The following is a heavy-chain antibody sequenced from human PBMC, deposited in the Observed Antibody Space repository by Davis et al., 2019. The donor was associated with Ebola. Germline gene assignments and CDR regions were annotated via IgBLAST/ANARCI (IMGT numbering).Heavy chain of an antibody. J-gene: IGHJ6*02. CDR2: IYDHST. V-gene: IGHV3-66*01. D-gene: IGHD3-22*01. CDR1: GFTVSSNH. CDR3: ARGGATDYYDSSGYYWYYYYYGMDV. Sequence: GESLKISCAASGFTVSSNHMSWVRQAPGKGLEWVSVIYDHSTAYADSVKGRFTISRDNAKNSLYLQMNSLRAEDTAVYYCARGGATDYYDSSGYYWYYYYYGMDVWGQGTTVTVSS.